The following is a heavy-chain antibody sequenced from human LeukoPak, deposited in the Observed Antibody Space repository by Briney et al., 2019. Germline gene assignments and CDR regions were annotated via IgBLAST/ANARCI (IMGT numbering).Heavy chain of an antibody. J-gene: IGHJ4*02. CDR2: ISYDGSNK. CDR1: GFTFSSYA. V-gene: IGHV3-30*04. Sequence: GGSLRLSCAASGFTFSSYAMHWVRQAPGKGLEWVAVISYDGSNKYYADSVKGRFTISRDNSKNTLYLQMSSLRAEDTAVYYCARDRGMSDYWGQGTLVTVSS. CDR3: ARDRGMSDY. D-gene: IGHD1-14*01.